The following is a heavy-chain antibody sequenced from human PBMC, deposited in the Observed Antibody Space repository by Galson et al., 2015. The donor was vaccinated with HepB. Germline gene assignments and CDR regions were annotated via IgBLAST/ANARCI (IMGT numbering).Heavy chain of an antibody. CDR1: GYTFTSYY. CDR2: INPSGGRT. CDR3: ARDSSGYHLAGDAFDV. V-gene: IGHV1-46*01. D-gene: IGHD3-22*01. J-gene: IGHJ3*01. Sequence: SVKVSCKASGYTFTSYYMHWVRQAPGQGLEWMGIINPSGGRTSYAQKSQGRVTITRDTSTSTVYMELSSLRSEDTAVYYWARDSSGYHLAGDAFDVWSQGTMVTVSS.